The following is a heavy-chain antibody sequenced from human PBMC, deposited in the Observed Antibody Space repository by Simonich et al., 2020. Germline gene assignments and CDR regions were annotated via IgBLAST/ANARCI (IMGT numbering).Heavy chain of an antibody. D-gene: IGHD4-4*01. CDR1: GFTFSSYW. Sequence: EVQLVESGGGLVQPGGSLRLSCAASGFTFSSYWMHWVRQAPGKGLGWFSRMNSAGSSTSYAESVKCRFNSSRDNAKNTLYLQMNSLRAEDTAVYYCARDYSNYDAFDIWGQGTMVTVSS. V-gene: IGHV3-74*01. J-gene: IGHJ3*02. CDR2: MNSAGSST. CDR3: ARDYSNYDAFDI.